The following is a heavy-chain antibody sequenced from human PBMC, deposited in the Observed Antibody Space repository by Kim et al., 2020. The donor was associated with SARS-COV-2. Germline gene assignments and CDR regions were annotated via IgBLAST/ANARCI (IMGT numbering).Heavy chain of an antibody. V-gene: IGHV4-59*09. CDR2: ST. D-gene: IGHD6-13*01. CDR3: ARGGIPHLDY. J-gene: IGHJ4*02. Sequence: STNYNPSLKSRVTISVDTSKNQFSLKLSSVTAADTAVYYCARGGIPHLDYWGQGTLVTVSS.